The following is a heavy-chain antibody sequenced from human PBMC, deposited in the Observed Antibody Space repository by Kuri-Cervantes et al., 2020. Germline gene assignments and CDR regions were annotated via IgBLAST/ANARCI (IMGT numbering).Heavy chain of an antibody. CDR3: ASPKSSGWYKWDAFDI. CDR2: IYHSGST. J-gene: IGHJ3*02. Sequence: ETLSLTCTVSGYSIGSGYYWGWIRQPPGKGLEWIGSIYHSGSTYYNPSLKSRVTISVDTSKNQFSLKLSSVTAADTAVYYCASPKSSGWYKWDAFDIWGQGTMVTVSS. CDR1: GYSIGSGYY. V-gene: IGHV4-38-2*02. D-gene: IGHD6-19*01.